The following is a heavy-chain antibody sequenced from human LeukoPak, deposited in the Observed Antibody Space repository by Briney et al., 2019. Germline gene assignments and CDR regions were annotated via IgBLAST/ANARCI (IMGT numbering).Heavy chain of an antibody. CDR3: AREGDSSSVGWFDP. CDR1: GYSISSGYY. J-gene: IGHJ5*02. V-gene: IGHV4-38-2*02. CDR2: IYHSGNT. Sequence: SETLSLTCAVSGYSISSGYYWGWIRPPPGKVLEWIGNIYHSGNTYYNPSLKSRVTISVDTSKNQFSLKLSSVTAADTAVFYCAREGDSSSVGWFDPWGRGTLVTVSS. D-gene: IGHD6-13*01.